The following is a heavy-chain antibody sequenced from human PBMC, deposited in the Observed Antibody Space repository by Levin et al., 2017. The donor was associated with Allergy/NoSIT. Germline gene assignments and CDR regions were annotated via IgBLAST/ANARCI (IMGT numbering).Heavy chain of an antibody. J-gene: IGHJ4*02. CDR1: GFTFSSYA. CDR2: ISGSGGST. Sequence: PGGSLRLSCAASGFTFSSYAMSWVRQAPGKGLEWVSAISGSGGSTYYADSVKGRFTISRDNSKNTLYLQMNSLRAEDTAVYYCAKVQSIVHDAPPGYWGQGTLVTVSS. CDR3: AKVQSIVHDAPPGY. V-gene: IGHV3-23*01. D-gene: IGHD5/OR15-5a*01.